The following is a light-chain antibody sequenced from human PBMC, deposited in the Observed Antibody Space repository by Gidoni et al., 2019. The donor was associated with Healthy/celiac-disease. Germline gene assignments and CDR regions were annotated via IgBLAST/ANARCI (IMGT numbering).Light chain of an antibody. J-gene: IGKJ4*01. CDR3: QQYYSYPPLT. Sequence: AIRITQSPSSLSASTGDRVTITCRASQGISSYLAWYQQKPGKAPKLLIYAASTWQSGVPSRFSGRGSGPDFPLTISCLQSEDFATYYCQQYYSYPPLTFGGGTKVEIK. CDR2: AAS. CDR1: QGISSY. V-gene: IGKV1-8*01.